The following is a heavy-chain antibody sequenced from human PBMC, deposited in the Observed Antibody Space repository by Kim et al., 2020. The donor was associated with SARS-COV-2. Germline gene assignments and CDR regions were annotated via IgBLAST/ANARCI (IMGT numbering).Heavy chain of an antibody. CDR3: VKDIRRWLHRFDY. V-gene: IGHV3-9*01. CDR2: ISWNGDNV. D-gene: IGHD6-19*01. CDR1: GFTFDDYA. Sequence: GGSLRLSCAASGFTFDDYAMHWVRQAPGKGLEWVSGISWNGDNVGYADSVKGRFTISRDNAKNSLYLQMNSLRAEDTAFYYCVKDIRRWLHRFDYLGQGTLVTVSS. J-gene: IGHJ4*02.